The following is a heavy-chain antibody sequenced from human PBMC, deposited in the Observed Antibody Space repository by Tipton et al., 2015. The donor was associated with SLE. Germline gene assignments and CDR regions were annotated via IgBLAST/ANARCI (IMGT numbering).Heavy chain of an antibody. CDR1: GDSISSSGYY. J-gene: IGHJ3*02. CDR2: IYYSGGT. Sequence: TLSLTCTVSGDSISSSGYYWAWIRQPPGKGLEWIANIYYSGGTNYNPSLQSRVTISLDTSKNQFSLKLSSVTAADTAVYYCAREGLRSYEIWGQGTMVTVSS. D-gene: IGHD5-24*01. CDR3: AREGLRSYEI. V-gene: IGHV4-61*08.